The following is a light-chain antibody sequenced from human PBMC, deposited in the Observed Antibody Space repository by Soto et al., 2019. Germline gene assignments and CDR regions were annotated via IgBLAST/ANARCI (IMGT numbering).Light chain of an antibody. CDR3: QQYNNWLPIT. CDR2: GAS. J-gene: IGKJ5*01. V-gene: IGKV3D-15*01. CDR1: QSVSSN. Sequence: EIGMTQSPATLSVSPGERATLSCRASQSVSSNLAWYQQKRCQAPRLLIYGASTRATGIPARFSGSGSGTEFTLTISSLQSEDFAVYYCQQYNNWLPITFGQGTRLEIK.